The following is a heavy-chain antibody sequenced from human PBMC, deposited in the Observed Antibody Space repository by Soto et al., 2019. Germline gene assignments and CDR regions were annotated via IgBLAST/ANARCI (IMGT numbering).Heavy chain of an antibody. CDR1: GGSISSYY. Sequence: SETLSLTCTVSGGSISSYYWSWIRQPPGKGLEWIGYIYYSGSTNYNPSLKSRVTISVDTSKNQFSLKLSSVTAADTAVYYCARHYYDSSGYAYWGQGTLVTVSS. V-gene: IGHV4-59*08. CDR3: ARHYYDSSGYAY. D-gene: IGHD3-22*01. CDR2: IYYSGST. J-gene: IGHJ4*02.